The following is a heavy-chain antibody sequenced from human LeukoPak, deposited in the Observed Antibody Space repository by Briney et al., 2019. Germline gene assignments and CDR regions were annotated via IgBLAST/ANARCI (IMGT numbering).Heavy chain of an antibody. CDR3: ATVDRSSWSPFDY. J-gene: IGHJ4*02. CDR2: FDPEDGET. Sequence: ASVKVSCKASGGTFSSYAISWVRQAPGKGLEWMGGFDPEDGETIYAQKFQGRVTMTEDTSTDTAYMELSSLRSEDTAVYYCATVDRSSWSPFDYWGQGTLVTVSS. CDR1: GGTFSSYA. D-gene: IGHD6-13*01. V-gene: IGHV1-24*01.